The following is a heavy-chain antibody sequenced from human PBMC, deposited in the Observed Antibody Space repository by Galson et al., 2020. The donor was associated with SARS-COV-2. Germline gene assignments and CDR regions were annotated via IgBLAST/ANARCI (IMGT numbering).Heavy chain of an antibody. CDR2: INSDVNST. V-gene: IGHV3-74*01. CDR1: GFTFSSYW. Sequence: GSPILSCAAPGFTFSSYWMHWVRQPPGHGLVCVSRINSDVNSTRYADPVTDRFTIHRDNPKHTLYLQLTRLRSEDTAVYYLAMVSCSDGDYVNGRFSSSRDNSMNTLGLQMNSLRADDTAVDYCAMVYWSGGSCDSGSDFDIWGRGTMVTVSS. J-gene: IGHJ3*02. CDR3: AMVSCSDGDYVNGRFSSSRDNSMNTLGLQMNSLRADDTAVDYCAMVYWSGGSCDSGSDFDI. D-gene: IGHD4-17*01.